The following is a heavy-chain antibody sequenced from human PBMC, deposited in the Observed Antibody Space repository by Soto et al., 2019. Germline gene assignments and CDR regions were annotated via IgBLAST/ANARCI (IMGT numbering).Heavy chain of an antibody. CDR1: GFTFSSYA. J-gene: IGHJ5*02. CDR2: ISGSGGST. V-gene: IGHV3-23*01. Sequence: GGSLRLSCAASGFTFSSYAMSWVRQAPGKGLEWVSAISGSGGSTYYADSVKGRFTISRDNSKNTLYLQMNSLRAEDTAVYYCAKDWYSGSYVGWFDPWGQGTLVTVSS. CDR3: AKDWYSGSYVGWFDP. D-gene: IGHD1-26*01.